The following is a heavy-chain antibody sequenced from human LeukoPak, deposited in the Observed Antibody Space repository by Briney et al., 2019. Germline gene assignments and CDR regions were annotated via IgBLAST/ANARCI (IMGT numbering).Heavy chain of an antibody. J-gene: IGHJ4*02. CDR2: IYYSGST. D-gene: IGHD3-3*01. Sequence: SETLSLTCTVSGGSISSGGYHWSWIRQHPGKGLEWIGYIYYSGSTYYNPSLKSRVTISVDTSKNQFSLKLSSVTAADTAVYYCARMDDFWSGYYRWGQGTLVTVSS. CDR3: ARMDDFWSGYYR. CDR1: GGSISSGGYH. V-gene: IGHV4-31*03.